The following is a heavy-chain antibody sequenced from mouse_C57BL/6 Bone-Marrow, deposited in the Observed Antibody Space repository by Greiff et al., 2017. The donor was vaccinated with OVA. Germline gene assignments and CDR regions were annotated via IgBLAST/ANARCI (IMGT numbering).Heavy chain of an antibody. CDR3: ARKYYSNYFYYYAMDY. Sequence: QVQLQQSGAELARPGASVKLSCKASGYTFTSYGISWVKQRTGQGLEWIGEIYPRSGNTYYNEKFKGKATLTADKSSSTAYMQLSSLTSEDSAVYFCARKYYSNYFYYYAMDYWGQGTSVTVSS. V-gene: IGHV1-81*01. CDR1: GYTFTSYG. CDR2: IYPRSGNT. D-gene: IGHD2-5*01. J-gene: IGHJ4*01.